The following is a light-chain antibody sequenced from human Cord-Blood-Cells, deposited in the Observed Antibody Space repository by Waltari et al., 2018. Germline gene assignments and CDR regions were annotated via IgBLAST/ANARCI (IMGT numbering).Light chain of an antibody. Sequence: DIQLTQSPSFLSASVGDRVTITCRASQGISSYLAWYQQKPGKAPKLLIYVASTLQSGVPSRFSGSGSGTEFTLTLSSLQPEDFATYYCQQLNSYPRFTFGPGTKVDIK. J-gene: IGKJ3*01. V-gene: IGKV1-9*01. CDR3: QQLNSYPRFT. CDR2: VAS. CDR1: QGISSY.